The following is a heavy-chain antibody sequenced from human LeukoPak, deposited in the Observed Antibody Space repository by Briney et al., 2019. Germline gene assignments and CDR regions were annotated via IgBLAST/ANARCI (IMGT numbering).Heavy chain of an antibody. CDR2: IKQDGSEK. CDR3: ARDGANVWSYFDY. D-gene: IGHD2-21*01. V-gene: IGHV3-7*01. J-gene: IGHJ4*02. Sequence: PGGSLRLSCAASGFTFSAYWLGWVRQAPGKGLEWVANIKQDGSEKYYVDSVKGRFAISRDNAKDSLYLQMNSLRAEDTAVYYCARDGANVWSYFDYWGQGTLVTVSS. CDR1: GFTFSAYW.